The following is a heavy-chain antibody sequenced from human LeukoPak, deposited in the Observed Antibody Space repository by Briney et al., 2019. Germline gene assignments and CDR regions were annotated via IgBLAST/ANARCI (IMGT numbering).Heavy chain of an antibody. CDR1: GGSFSGYY. V-gene: IGHV4-34*01. Sequence: SETLSLTCAVYGGSFSGYYWSWIRQPPGKGLEWIGEINHSGSTNYNPSLKSRVTISVDTSKNQFSLKLSSVTAADTAAYYCARRYCTNGVCYRYDGWFDPWGQGTLVTVSS. J-gene: IGHJ5*02. CDR2: INHSGST. CDR3: ARRYCTNGVCYRYDGWFDP. D-gene: IGHD2-8*01.